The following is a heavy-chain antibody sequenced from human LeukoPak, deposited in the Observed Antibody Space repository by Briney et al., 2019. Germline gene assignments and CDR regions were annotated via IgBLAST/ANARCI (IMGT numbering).Heavy chain of an antibody. CDR2: VHKTGSI. Sequence: SETLSLTCTVSVGSICVYYWSWVRQPPGKGLEWIAFVHKTGSINYNPSLKSRAAISMDTSNSQFSLHVNSVTAADTAVYYCTKYGGSPANCFDSWGPGTLVTVSP. CDR1: VGSICVYY. V-gene: IGHV4-59*08. D-gene: IGHD1-26*01. J-gene: IGHJ4*02. CDR3: TKYGGSPANCFDS.